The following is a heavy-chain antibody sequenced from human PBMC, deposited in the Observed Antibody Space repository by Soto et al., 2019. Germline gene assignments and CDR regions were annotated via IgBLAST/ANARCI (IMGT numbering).Heavy chain of an antibody. CDR2: ISGGGGST. CDR1: GFTFSSYA. CDR3: AKYRTPHYVLRYVDWDDY. V-gene: IGHV3-23*01. J-gene: IGHJ4*02. D-gene: IGHD3-9*01. Sequence: EVQLLESGGGLVQPGGSLRLSCAASGFTFSSYALSWVRQAPGKGLEWVSSISGGGGSTYYADSVKGRFTISRDNSKNTRYLQMNSLRAEDTAGYYCAKYRTPHYVLRYVDWDDYWGQGTLVTVSS.